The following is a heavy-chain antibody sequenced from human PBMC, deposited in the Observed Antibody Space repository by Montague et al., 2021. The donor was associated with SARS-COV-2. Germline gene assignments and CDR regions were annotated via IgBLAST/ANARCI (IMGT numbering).Heavy chain of an antibody. CDR3: AKGSLPGDFVFHY. CDR1: GFTFSTYA. V-gene: IGHV3-23*01. J-gene: IGHJ4*02. Sequence: SLRLSCPASGFTFSTYAMNWVRQAPGKGLEWVSGISGSGGGTLYADSVKGRFTISRDNSKNTLYLQMNSLRAEDTAVYFCAKGSLPGDFVFHYWGQGTLVTVSS. D-gene: IGHD4-17*01. CDR2: ISGSGGGT.